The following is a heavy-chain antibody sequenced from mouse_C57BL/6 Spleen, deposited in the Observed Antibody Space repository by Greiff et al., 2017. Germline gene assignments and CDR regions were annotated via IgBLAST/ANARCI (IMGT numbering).Heavy chain of an antibody. Sequence: ESGAELVRPGASVTLSCKASGYTFTDYEMHWVKQTPVHGLEWIGAIDPETGGTAYNQKFKGKAILTADKSSSTAYMELRSLTSEDSAVYYCTRGSYYSNYGGFAYWGQGTLVTVSA. CDR2: IDPETGGT. CDR3: TRGSYYSNYGGFAY. CDR1: GYTFTDYE. J-gene: IGHJ3*01. D-gene: IGHD2-5*01. V-gene: IGHV1-15*01.